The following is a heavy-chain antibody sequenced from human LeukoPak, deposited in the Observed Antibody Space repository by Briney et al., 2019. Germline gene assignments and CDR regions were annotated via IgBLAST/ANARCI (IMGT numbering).Heavy chain of an antibody. CDR1: GYIFTNYY. CDR2: INPNGINT. Sequence: ASVKVSCKASGYIFTNYYMHWVRQAPGQGLEWMGIINPNGINTNYAQNFQGRVTMTRDMSTNTIYMELSSLRSEDTAVYYCARGRGRYFGDPTNAAAFDIWGQGTMVTVSS. D-gene: IGHD3-10*01. V-gene: IGHV1-46*01. CDR3: ARGRGRYFGDPTNAAAFDI. J-gene: IGHJ3*02.